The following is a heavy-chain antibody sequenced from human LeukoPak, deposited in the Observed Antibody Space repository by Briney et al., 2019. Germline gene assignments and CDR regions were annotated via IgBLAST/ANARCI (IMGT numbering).Heavy chain of an antibody. CDR2: IYYSGST. CDR3: ARAHGSCSGGSCET. V-gene: IGHV4-30-4*08. D-gene: IGHD2-15*01. CDR1: GGSISSGDYY. J-gene: IGHJ4*02. Sequence: SQTLSLTCTVSGGSISSGDYYWSWIRQPPGKGLEWIGYIYYSGSTYYNPSLKSRVTISVDTSKNQFSLKLSSVTAADTAVHYCARAHGSCSGGSCETWGQGTLVTVSS.